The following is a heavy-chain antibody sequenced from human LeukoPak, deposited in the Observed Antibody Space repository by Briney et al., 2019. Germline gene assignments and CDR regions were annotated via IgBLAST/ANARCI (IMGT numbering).Heavy chain of an antibody. CDR2: IYSGGST. CDR3: ARVGIFGVVIDY. CDR1: GFTFSSYW. V-gene: IGHV3-53*01. D-gene: IGHD3-3*01. Sequence: GGSLRLSCAASGFTFSSYWMSWVRQAPGKGLEWVSVIYSGGSTYYADSVKGRFTISRDNSKNTLYLQMNSLRAEDTAVYYCARVGIFGVVIDYWGQGTLVTVSS. J-gene: IGHJ4*02.